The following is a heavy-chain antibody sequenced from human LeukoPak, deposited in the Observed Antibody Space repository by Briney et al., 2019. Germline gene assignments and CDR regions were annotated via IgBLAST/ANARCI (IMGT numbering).Heavy chain of an antibody. CDR3: AKGGGSYYDAFDI. J-gene: IGHJ3*02. CDR2: VSGSGGNT. Sequence: GGSLRLSCAASGFTFSGYAMSWVRLAPGKGLEGVGGVSGSGGNTYYADPVKGRYTISRDNSKNTLYVQMNSLRAEDTDIYYCAKGGGSYYDAFDIWGQGTMVTVSS. V-gene: IGHV3-23*01. D-gene: IGHD3-10*01. CDR1: GFTFSGYA.